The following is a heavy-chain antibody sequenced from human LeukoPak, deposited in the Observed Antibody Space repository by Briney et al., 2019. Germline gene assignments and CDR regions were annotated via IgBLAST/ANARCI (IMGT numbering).Heavy chain of an antibody. CDR2: MNPNSGNT. CDR1: GYTFTSYD. V-gene: IGHV1-8*03. Sequence: ASVKVSCKASGYTFTSYDINWVRQATGQGLEWMGWMNPNSGNTGYAQKFQGRVTITRNTSISTAYMELSSLRSEDTAVYYCARGSSGWSDFDYWGQGTLVTVSS. CDR3: ARGSSGWSDFDY. J-gene: IGHJ4*02. D-gene: IGHD6-19*01.